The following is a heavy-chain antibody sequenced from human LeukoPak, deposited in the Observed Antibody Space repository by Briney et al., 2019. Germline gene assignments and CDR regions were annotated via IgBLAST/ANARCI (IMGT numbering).Heavy chain of an antibody. J-gene: IGHJ6*04. CDR1: GFTFSDYY. D-gene: IGHD1-26*01. CDR3: AREKLGTGAHYYYGMDV. V-gene: IGHV3-11*06. CDR2: ISSSSSYT. Sequence: GGFLRLSCAASGFTFSDYYMSWIRQAPGKGLEWVSYISSSSSYTNYADPVKGRFTISRDNAKNSLYLQMNSLRAEDTAVYYCAREKLGTGAHYYYGMDVWGKGTTVTVSS.